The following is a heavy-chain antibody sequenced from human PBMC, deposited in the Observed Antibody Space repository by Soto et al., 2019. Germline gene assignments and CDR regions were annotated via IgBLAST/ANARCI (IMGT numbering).Heavy chain of an antibody. V-gene: IGHV1-69*02. CDR3: ARSQPNRYCSGGSCYSYDY. CDR2: IIPILGIA. J-gene: IGHJ4*02. CDR1: GGTFSSYT. Sequence: QVQLVQSGAEVKKPGSSVKVSCKASGGTFSSYTISWVRQAPGQGLEWMGRIIPILGIANYAQKFQGRVTITADKSTSTAYMERSSLRSEDTAVYYCARSQPNRYCSGGSCYSYDYWGQGTLVTVSS. D-gene: IGHD2-15*01.